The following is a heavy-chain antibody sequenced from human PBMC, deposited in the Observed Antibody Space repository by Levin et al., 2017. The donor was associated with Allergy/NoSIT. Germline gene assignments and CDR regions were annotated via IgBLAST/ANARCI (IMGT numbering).Heavy chain of an antibody. CDR2: IYHSGNT. CDR3: VRSTFGRLPDY. CDR1: GDSISNYY. Sequence: SETLSLTCIVSGDSISNYYWHWIRQPPGKGLEWIGYIYHSGNTNYNPSLKSRLTMSLDTSKNHFSLKLSSVTAADRAVYYGVRSTFGRLPDYWGQGTLVTVSS. J-gene: IGHJ4*02. V-gene: IGHV4-59*01. D-gene: IGHD3-16*01.